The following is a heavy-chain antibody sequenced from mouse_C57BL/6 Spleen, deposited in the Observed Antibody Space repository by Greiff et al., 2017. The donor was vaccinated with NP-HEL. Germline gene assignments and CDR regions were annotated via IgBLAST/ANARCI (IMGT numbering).Heavy chain of an antibody. Sequence: QVHVKQSGAELARPGASVKMSCKASGYTFTSYTMHWVKQRPGQGLEWIGYINPSSGYTKYNQKFKDKATLTADKSSSTAYMQLSSLTSEDSAVYYCARGTTPTEAMDYWGQGTSVTVSS. CDR1: GYTFTSYT. J-gene: IGHJ4*01. CDR2: INPSSGYT. V-gene: IGHV1-4*01. D-gene: IGHD1-1*01. CDR3: ARGTTPTEAMDY.